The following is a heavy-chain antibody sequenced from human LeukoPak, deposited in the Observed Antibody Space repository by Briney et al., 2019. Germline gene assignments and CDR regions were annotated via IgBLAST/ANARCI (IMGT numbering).Heavy chain of an antibody. CDR2: IYPGDSDT. V-gene: IGHV5-51*01. J-gene: IGHJ6*02. CDR1: GYSFTSYW. Sequence: GESLKVSCKGSGYSFTSYWIGWVRQMPGKGLEWMGIIYPGDSDTTYSPSFQGQVTISADKSISTAYLQWSSLKASDTAMYYCARRDGYCSSTSCYADYYYGMDVWGQGTTVTVSS. CDR3: ARRDGYCSSTSCYADYYYGMDV. D-gene: IGHD2-2*01.